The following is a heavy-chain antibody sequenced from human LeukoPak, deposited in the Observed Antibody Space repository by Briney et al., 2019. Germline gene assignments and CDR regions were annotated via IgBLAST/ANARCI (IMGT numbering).Heavy chain of an antibody. CDR3: AKVPQYYYDSIHQWVWFDP. CDR2: ISGSGGST. D-gene: IGHD3-22*01. Sequence: GGSLRLSCAASGFTFSTYWMSWVRQAPGKGLEWVSAISGSGGSTYYADSVKGRFTISRDNSKNTLYLQMNSLRAEDTAVYYCAKVPQYYYDSIHQWVWFDPWGQGTLVTVSS. V-gene: IGHV3-23*01. J-gene: IGHJ5*02. CDR1: GFTFSTYW.